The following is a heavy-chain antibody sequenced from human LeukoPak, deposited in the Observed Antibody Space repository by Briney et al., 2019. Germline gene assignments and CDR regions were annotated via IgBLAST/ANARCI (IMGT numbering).Heavy chain of an antibody. J-gene: IGHJ4*02. CDR3: AKGYYGSGSYGWFDY. V-gene: IGHV3-23*01. CDR1: RFTFSSCA. CDR2: ISGSGDRT. Sequence: GGSLRLSCAASRFTFSSCAMIWLRPAPGKGLEWVSIISGSGDRTYYADSVKGRFTISRDNSKNTLYLQMNSLRAEDTAVYYCAKGYYGSGSYGWFDYWGQGTLVTVSS. D-gene: IGHD3-10*01.